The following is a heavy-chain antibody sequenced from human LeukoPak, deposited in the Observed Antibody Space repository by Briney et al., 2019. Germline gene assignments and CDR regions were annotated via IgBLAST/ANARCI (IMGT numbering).Heavy chain of an antibody. Sequence: SETLSLTCTVSGGSLSSSSSYWGWLRQPPGKGLEWFGSIYYSGSTYYNPSLRSRVTISVDTSKNQFSLKLSSVTAADTAVYYCARHPDYYDSSGYHDYWGQGTLVTVSS. CDR1: GGSLSSSSSY. CDR2: IYYSGST. V-gene: IGHV4-39*01. D-gene: IGHD3-22*01. CDR3: ARHPDYYDSSGYHDY. J-gene: IGHJ4*02.